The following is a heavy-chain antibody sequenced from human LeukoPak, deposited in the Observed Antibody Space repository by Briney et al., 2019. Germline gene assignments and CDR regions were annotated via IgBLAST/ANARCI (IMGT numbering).Heavy chain of an antibody. CDR2: IFYSGST. J-gene: IGHJ4*01. CDR3: ARDDYTNFYVY. V-gene: IGHV4-39*07. CDR1: GGSISTSNYY. Sequence: SETLSLTCTVSGGSISTSNYYWGWIRQPPGKGLEWIGNIFYSGSTYYSPSLRSRVTMSVDTSKNQFSLRLSSVTAADTAVYYCARDDYTNFYVYWGHGTLVAVSS. D-gene: IGHD4-11*01.